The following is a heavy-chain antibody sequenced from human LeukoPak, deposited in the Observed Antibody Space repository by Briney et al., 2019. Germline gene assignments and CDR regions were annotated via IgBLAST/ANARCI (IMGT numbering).Heavy chain of an antibody. CDR2: IIPIFGTA. CDR1: GGTFSSYA. CDR3: ARATMVRGVGYYGMDV. Sequence: GASVKVSCKASGGTFSSYAFSWVRQAPGQGLEWMGGIIPIFGTANYAQKFQGRVTITADESTSTAYMELSSLRSEDMAVYYCARATMVRGVGYYGMDVWGQGTTVTVSS. J-gene: IGHJ6*02. V-gene: IGHV1-69*01. D-gene: IGHD3-10*01.